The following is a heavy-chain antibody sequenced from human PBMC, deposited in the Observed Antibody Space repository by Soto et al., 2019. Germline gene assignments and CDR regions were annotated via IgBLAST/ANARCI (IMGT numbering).Heavy chain of an antibody. CDR3: ARESWIQLWFDY. V-gene: IGHV4-30-4*08. CDR2: IYYFGST. CDR1: GGSISSDSYY. D-gene: IGHD5-18*01. Sequence: SETLSLTCTVSGGSISSDSYYWGWIRQPPEKGLEWIGNIYYFGSTYYSPTLKSRLTISVDTSKNQFSLKLSSVTAADTAVYYCARESWIQLWFDYWGQGTLVTVSS. J-gene: IGHJ4*02.